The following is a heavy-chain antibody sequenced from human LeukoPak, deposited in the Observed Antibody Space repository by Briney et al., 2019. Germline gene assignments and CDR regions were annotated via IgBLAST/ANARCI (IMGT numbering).Heavy chain of an antibody. CDR2: INHSGST. Sequence: SETLSLTCAVYGGSFSGYYWSWIRQPPGKGLEWIGGINHSGSTNSNPSLKSRVTISVDTSKNQFSLKLNSVTAADTAVYYCARDHLANLASRLFDPWGQGSLVTVSS. CDR1: GGSFSGYY. J-gene: IGHJ5*02. CDR3: ARDHLANLASRLFDP. D-gene: IGHD3-3*01. V-gene: IGHV4-34*01.